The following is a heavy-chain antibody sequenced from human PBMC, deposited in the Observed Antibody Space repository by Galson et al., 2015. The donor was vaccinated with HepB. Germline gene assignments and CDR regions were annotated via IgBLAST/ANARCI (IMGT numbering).Heavy chain of an antibody. CDR1: GFTFSGSA. V-gene: IGHV3-73*01. J-gene: IGHJ4*01. CDR2: IRSKASGHAT. Sequence: LRLSCAASGFTFSGSAIHWVRQASGKGLEWVGRIRSKASGHATAYAASLKGRFTISRDDSKNTAYLHMNSLRTQDTAVYYCTRLGDFSGYSSSWGQGTLVTVSS. CDR3: TRLGDFSGYSSS. D-gene: IGHD6-13*01.